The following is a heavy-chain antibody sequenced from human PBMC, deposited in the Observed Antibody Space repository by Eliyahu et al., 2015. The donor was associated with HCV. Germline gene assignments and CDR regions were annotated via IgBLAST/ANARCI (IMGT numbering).Heavy chain of an antibody. V-gene: IGHV1-2*02. J-gene: IGHJ4*02. CDR3: ARDGRLSSSGWYGIDY. D-gene: IGHD6-13*01. CDR1: GYTFTGYY. Sequence: QVQLVQSGAEVKKPGASVKVSCKASGYTFTGYYMHWVRQAPGQGLGVVGGGTPNSGGANYAQKFQGRVTMTRDTSISTAYMELSRLRSDDTAVYYCARDGRLSSSGWYGIDYWGQGTLVTVSS. CDR2: GTPNSGGA.